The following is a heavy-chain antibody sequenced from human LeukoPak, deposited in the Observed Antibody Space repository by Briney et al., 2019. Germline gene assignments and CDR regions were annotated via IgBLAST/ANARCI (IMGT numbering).Heavy chain of an antibody. CDR3: ARHRYYYDSSAYHFDY. J-gene: IGHJ4*02. CDR2: INHSGST. D-gene: IGHD3-22*01. V-gene: IGHV4-34*01. CDR1: GFSFSVYW. Sequence: GSLRLSCAASGFSFSVYWMSWIRQPPGKGLEWIGEINHSGSTNYKPSLKSRVTISVDTSKNQFSLKLSSMTAADTAVYYCARHRYYYDSSAYHFDYWGQGTLVTVSS.